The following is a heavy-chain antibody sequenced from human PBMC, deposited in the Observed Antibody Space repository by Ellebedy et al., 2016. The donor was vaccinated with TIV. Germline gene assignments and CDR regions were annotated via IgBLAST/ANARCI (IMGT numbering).Heavy chain of an antibody. CDR1: GFTFGSYW. D-gene: IGHD4-17*01. Sequence: GESLKISCAASGFTFGSYWMTWVRQAPGKGLEWVATIRRDGTEKYSLGSVKGRFTISRDNARNSLFLQMSSLRAEDTAVYYCARESDGDYNPHFDNWGQGILVTVSS. J-gene: IGHJ4*02. V-gene: IGHV3-7*01. CDR3: ARESDGDYNPHFDN. CDR2: IRRDGTEK.